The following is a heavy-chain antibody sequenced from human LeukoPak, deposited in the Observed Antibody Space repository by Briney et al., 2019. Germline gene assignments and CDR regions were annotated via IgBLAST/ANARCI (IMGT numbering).Heavy chain of an antibody. Sequence: GRSLRLSCAASGFTFSNYDMHWVSQAPGKGLEWVAVISYDGTNKYYADSVKGRFTISRDNSKSTLYPQMNSLRAEDTAVYYCAKENDFVYWGQGTLVTVSS. CDR1: GFTFSNYD. CDR3: AKENDFVY. D-gene: IGHD3-3*01. J-gene: IGHJ4*02. CDR2: ISYDGTNK. V-gene: IGHV3-30*18.